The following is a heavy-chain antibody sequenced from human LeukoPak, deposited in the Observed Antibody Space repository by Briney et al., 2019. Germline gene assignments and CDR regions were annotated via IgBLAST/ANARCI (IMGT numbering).Heavy chain of an antibody. J-gene: IGHJ4*02. V-gene: IGHV4-39*07. D-gene: IGHD6-13*01. CDR2: IYYSGST. CDR3: AAAGTPLWY. Sequence: SETLSLTCTVSGGSISSSSYYWGWIRQPPGKGLEWIGSIYYSGSTYYNPSLKSRVTISVDTSKNQFSLKLSSVTAADTAVYYCAAAGTPLWYWGQGTLVTVSS. CDR1: GGSISSSSYY.